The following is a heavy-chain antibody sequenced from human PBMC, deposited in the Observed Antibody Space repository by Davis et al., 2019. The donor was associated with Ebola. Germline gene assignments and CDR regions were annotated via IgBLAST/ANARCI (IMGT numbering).Heavy chain of an antibody. Sequence: GGSLRLSCAASGFVFSSYVMSWVRWAPGKGLEWVSTLGTSADTYYADSVKGRFTISRDNSKNTLHLQMNSLRVEDTAIYYCAKDTSNIWFDVWGQGTVVTVSS. CDR1: GFVFSSYV. J-gene: IGHJ3*01. CDR3: AKDTSNIWFDV. D-gene: IGHD1-26*01. V-gene: IGHV3-23*01. CDR2: LGTSADT.